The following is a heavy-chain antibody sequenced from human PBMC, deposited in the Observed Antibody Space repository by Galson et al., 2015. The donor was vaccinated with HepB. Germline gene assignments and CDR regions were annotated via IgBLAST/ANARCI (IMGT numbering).Heavy chain of an antibody. CDR3: ARGQYYDFWSGYSPYYYYMDV. V-gene: IGHV6-1*01. J-gene: IGHJ6*03. CDR2: TYYRSKWYN. Sequence: CAISGDSVSSNSAAWNWIRQSPSRGLEWLGRTYYRSKWYNDYTVSVKSRITINPDTSKNQFSLQLNSVTPEDTAVYYCARGQYYDFWSGYSPYYYYMDVWGKGTTVTVSS. D-gene: IGHD3-3*01. CDR1: GDSVSSNSAA.